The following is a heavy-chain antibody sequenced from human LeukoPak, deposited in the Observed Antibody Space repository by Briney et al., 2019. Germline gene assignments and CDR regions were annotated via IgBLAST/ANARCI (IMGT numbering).Heavy chain of an antibody. V-gene: IGHV4-30-4*01. CDR3: ARGRWVRGVAVDY. CDR1: GGSISSGDYS. J-gene: IGHJ4*02. D-gene: IGHD3-10*01. Sequence: SETLSLTCTVSGGSISSGDYSWSWIRQPPGKGLEWIGYIYYSGSTYYNPSLKSRVTISVDTSKNQFSLKLSSVTAADTAVYYCARGRWVRGVAVDYWGQGTLVTVSS. CDR2: IYYSGST.